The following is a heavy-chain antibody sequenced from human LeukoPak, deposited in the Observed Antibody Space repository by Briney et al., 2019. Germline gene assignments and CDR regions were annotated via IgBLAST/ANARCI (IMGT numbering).Heavy chain of an antibody. V-gene: IGHV3-74*01. J-gene: IGHJ4*02. D-gene: IGHD6-25*01. CDR2: IKTDGRST. Sequence: PGGSLRLSCAASGFTVNDYWMYWVRQAPGKGLVWVSLIKTDGRSTTYADSVKGRFTISRGNAKNMVYLQMNSLRAEDTAVYYCARASGGADSWGQGTLVTVSS. CDR1: GFTVNDYW. CDR3: ARASGGADS.